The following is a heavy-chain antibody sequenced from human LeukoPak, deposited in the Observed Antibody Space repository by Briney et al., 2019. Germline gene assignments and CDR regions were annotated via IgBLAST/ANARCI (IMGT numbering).Heavy chain of an antibody. J-gene: IGHJ4*02. CDR3: AKDGNTMTPDY. Sequence: GGSLRLSCAASGFTFSSYAMHWVRQAPGKGLEWVAVLSYDGSIKYYADSVKGRFNIYRDNSKNTLYLQMNSLRAEDTAVYYCAKDGNTMTPDYWGQGTLVTVSS. D-gene: IGHD3-22*01. V-gene: IGHV3-30-3*01. CDR2: LSYDGSIK. CDR1: GFTFSSYA.